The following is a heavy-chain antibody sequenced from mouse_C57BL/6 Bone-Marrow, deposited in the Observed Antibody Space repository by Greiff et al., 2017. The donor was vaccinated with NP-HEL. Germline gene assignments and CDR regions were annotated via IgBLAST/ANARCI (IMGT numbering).Heavy chain of an antibody. J-gene: IGHJ1*03. V-gene: IGHV1-54*01. CDR2: INPGSGGT. CDR1: GYAFTNYL. CDR3: ARSIYYGNYWYFDV. D-gene: IGHD2-1*01. Sequence: QVQLQQSGAELVRPGTSVKVSCKASGYAFTNYLIEWVKQRPGQGLEWIGVINPGSGGTNYNEKFKGKATLTADKSSSTAYMQLSSLTSEDSAVYFCARSIYYGNYWYFDVWGTGTTVTVSS.